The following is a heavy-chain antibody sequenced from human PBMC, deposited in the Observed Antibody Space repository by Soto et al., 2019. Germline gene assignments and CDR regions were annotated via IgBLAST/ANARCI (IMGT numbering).Heavy chain of an antibody. Sequence: PGGSLRLSCAASGITFSSSEMHWVRQAPGKGLEWVSYISTSGNTVYYADSVKGRFTISRDNAKNSVHLQMDSLRADDTAVYYCARSETSAWYPYYHGLDVWGQGTTVTAP. V-gene: IGHV3-48*03. D-gene: IGHD6-19*01. CDR2: ISTSGNTV. CDR3: ARSETSAWYPYYHGLDV. CDR1: GITFSSSE. J-gene: IGHJ6*02.